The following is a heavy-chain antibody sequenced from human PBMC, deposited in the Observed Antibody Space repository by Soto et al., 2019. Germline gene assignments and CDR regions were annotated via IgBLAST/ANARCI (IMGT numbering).Heavy chain of an antibody. Sequence: GGSLRLSCAASGFTFSSYAMSWVRQAPGKGLEWVSAISGSGGSTYYADSVKGRFTISRDNSKNTLYLQMNSLRAEDTAVYYCAKASSSYYYYGMDVWGQGTTVTVSS. D-gene: IGHD6-13*01. V-gene: IGHV3-23*01. CDR1: GFTFSSYA. J-gene: IGHJ6*02. CDR3: AKASSSYYYYGMDV. CDR2: ISGSGGST.